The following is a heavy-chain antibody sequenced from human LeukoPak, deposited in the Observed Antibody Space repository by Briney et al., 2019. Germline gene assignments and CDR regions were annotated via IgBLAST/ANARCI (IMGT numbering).Heavy chain of an antibody. V-gene: IGHV1-69*13. D-gene: IGHD5-24*01. J-gene: IGHJ6*02. Sequence: SVKVSCKASGGTFSSCAISWVRQAPGQGLEWMGGIIPIFGTANYAQKFQGRVTITADESTSTAYMELSSLRSEDTAVYYCARAVGSIEMATIYYYYYGMDVWGQGTTVTVSS. CDR3: ARAVGSIEMATIYYYYYGMDV. CDR2: IIPIFGTA. CDR1: GGTFSSCA.